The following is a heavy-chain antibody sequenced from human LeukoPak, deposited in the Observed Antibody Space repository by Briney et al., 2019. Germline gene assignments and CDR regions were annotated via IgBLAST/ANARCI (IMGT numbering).Heavy chain of an antibody. CDR2: IIPIFGTA. CDR3: ASVNGRCDYGYFDY. J-gene: IGHJ4*02. V-gene: IGHV1-69*05. Sequence: SVKVSCKASGGTHSSYAISWVRQAPGQGLEWMEGIIPIFGTANYAQKFQGRVTITTDESTSTAYMELNSLRSEDTAVYYCASVNGRCDYGYFDYWGQGTLVTVSS. D-gene: IGHD2-15*01. CDR1: GGTHSSYA.